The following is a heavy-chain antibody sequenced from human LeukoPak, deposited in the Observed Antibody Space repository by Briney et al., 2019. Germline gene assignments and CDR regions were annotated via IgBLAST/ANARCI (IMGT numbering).Heavy chain of an antibody. D-gene: IGHD2-2*01. J-gene: IGHJ3*02. CDR2: ISSSSSYI. CDR1: GFTFSSYS. Sequence: GGSLRLSCAASGFTFSSYSMNWVRQAPGKGLEWVSSISSSSSYIYYADSVKGRFTISRDNAKNSLYLQMNSLRAEDTAVYYCARDGYYCSSTSCYASDIWGQGTMVTVSS. V-gene: IGHV3-21*01. CDR3: ARDGYYCSSTSCYASDI.